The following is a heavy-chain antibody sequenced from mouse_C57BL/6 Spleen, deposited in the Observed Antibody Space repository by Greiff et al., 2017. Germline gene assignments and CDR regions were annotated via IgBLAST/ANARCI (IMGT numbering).Heavy chain of an antibody. D-gene: IGHD1-1*01. J-gene: IGHJ3*01. CDR3: ARNYYGSSSAWFAY. V-gene: IGHV1-69*01. CDR1: GYTFTSYW. Sequence: QVQLQQPGAELVMPGASVKLSCKASGYTFTSYWMHWVKQRPGQGLEWFGEIDPSDSYTNYNQKFKGKSTLTVDKSSSTAYMQLSSLTSEDSAVYYCARNYYGSSSAWFAYWGQGTLVTVSA. CDR2: IDPSDSYT.